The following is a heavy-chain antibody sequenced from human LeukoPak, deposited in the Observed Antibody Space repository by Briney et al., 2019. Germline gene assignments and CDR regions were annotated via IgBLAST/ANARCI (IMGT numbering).Heavy chain of an antibody. D-gene: IGHD5-24*01. CDR3: ARWRWQQSEFDH. CDR2: IDPSGDTI. J-gene: IGHJ4*02. Sequence: KPGGSLRLSCVASGFTSSDYYMSWIRQSPEKGLERVSYIDPSGDTIYYADSVKGRFTISRDNARNSLYLQMNSLRAEDTAVYYCARWRWQQSEFDHWGQGTLVTVSS. CDR1: GFTSSDYY. V-gene: IGHV3-11*04.